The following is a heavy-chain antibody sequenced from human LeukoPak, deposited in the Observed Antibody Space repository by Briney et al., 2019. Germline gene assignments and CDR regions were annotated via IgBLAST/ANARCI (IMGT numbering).Heavy chain of an antibody. CDR2: IAYDGSNK. D-gene: IGHD1-26*01. J-gene: IGHJ4*02. CDR3: ARHGGTRVTLVEVYYFDY. CDR1: GFTFNSYA. Sequence: GGSLRLFCAASGFTFNSYAMHWVRQAPGKELEGVAVIAYDGSNKYYADSVKGRFTISRDNSKNTLYLQMNSLRAEDTAVYYCARHGGTRVTLVEVYYFDYWGQGTLVTVSS. V-gene: IGHV3-30-3*01.